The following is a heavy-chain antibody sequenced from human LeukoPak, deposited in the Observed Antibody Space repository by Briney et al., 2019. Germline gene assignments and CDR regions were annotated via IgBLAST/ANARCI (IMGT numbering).Heavy chain of an antibody. Sequence: PSETLSLTCAVSRSSISSDYFWGWIRQSPGKGLEWIASIRRGGNTYYNLSLKSRVTISMDTSKNHFSLKLTSVTAADTAVYYCARPRETATARDAFDVWGQGTKVTVSS. D-gene: IGHD5-24*01. CDR3: ARPRETATARDAFDV. CDR2: IRRGGNT. CDR1: RSSISSDYF. J-gene: IGHJ3*01. V-gene: IGHV4-38-2*01.